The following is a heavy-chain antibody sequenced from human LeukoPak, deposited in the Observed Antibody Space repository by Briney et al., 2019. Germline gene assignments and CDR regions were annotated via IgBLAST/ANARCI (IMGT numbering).Heavy chain of an antibody. CDR3: AREDPRQQWLVRGAFDI. CDR2: INPNSGGT. J-gene: IGHJ3*02. CDR1: GYTFTGYY. V-gene: IGHV1-2*02. D-gene: IGHD6-19*01. Sequence: ASVKVSCKASGYTFTGYYMHWVRQAPGQGLEWMGWINPNSGGTNYAQKFQGRVTMTRDTSISTAYMELSRLRSDDTAVYYCAREDPRQQWLVRGAFDIWGQGTMVTVSS.